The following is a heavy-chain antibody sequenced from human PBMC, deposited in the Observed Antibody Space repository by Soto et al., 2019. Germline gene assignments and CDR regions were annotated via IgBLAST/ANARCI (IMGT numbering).Heavy chain of an antibody. D-gene: IGHD3-10*01. V-gene: IGHV4-61*01. J-gene: IGHJ6*02. CDR1: GEALGSGQSY. CDR2: IFVTGAT. CDR3: ARGRSDSAGSSFGRRMDV. Sequence: QVQLQESGPGLVKSSETLSLICFVSGEALGSGQSYWNWIRQAPGKGLEWIGQIFVTGATKYSASLKSRVTMSGDTSKSQISLTLTSVTAADSAKYFCARGRSDSAGSSFGRRMDVWGQGTTVTVSS.